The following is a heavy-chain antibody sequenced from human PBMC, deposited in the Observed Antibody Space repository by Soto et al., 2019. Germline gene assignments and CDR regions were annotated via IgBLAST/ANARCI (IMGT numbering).Heavy chain of an antibody. CDR1: GGTFSSYA. Sequence: QVQLVQSGAEVKKPGSSVKVSCKASGGTFSSYAISWVRQAPGQGLEWMGGIIPIFGTANYAQKFQGRVTITEDESTRTAYMELSSLRSEDTAVYYCATPRGATINDYYYYGMDVWCPGTTVTVSS. V-gene: IGHV1-69*01. J-gene: IGHJ6*02. D-gene: IGHD1-26*01. CDR3: ATPRGATINDYYYYGMDV. CDR2: IIPIFGTA.